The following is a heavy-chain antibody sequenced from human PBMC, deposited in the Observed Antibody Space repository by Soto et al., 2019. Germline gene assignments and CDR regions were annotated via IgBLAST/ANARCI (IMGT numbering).Heavy chain of an antibody. J-gene: IGHJ4*02. CDR1: GFTFSSYW. Sequence: GGSLRLSCAASGFTFSSYWMHWVRQAPGKGLVWVSRINSDGSSTSYADSVKGRFTISRDNAKNTLYLQMNSLRAEDTAVYYCARARDDFWSGYYPIFDYWGQGTLVTVSS. CDR3: ARARDDFWSGYYPIFDY. CDR2: INSDGSST. D-gene: IGHD3-3*01. V-gene: IGHV3-74*01.